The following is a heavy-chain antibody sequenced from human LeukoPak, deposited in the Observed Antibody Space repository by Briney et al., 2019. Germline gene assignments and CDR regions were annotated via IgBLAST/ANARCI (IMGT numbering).Heavy chain of an antibody. CDR1: GFTVSSNY. Sequence: PGGSLRLSCAASGFTVSSNYMSWVRQAPGKGLEWVSVIYSGGSTYYADSVKGRFTISRDNSKNTLYLQMNSLRAEDTAVYYCERGARGYSSSWVQFDYWGQGTLVTVSS. V-gene: IGHV3-66*02. J-gene: IGHJ4*02. CDR2: IYSGGST. CDR3: ERGARGYSSSWVQFDY. D-gene: IGHD6-13*01.